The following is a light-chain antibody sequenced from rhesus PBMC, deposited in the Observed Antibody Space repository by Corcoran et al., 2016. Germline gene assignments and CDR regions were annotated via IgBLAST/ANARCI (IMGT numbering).Light chain of an antibody. CDR3: QQHNSYPRT. J-gene: IGKJ1*01. CDR1: QGISKY. V-gene: IGKV1-25*01. CDR2: DAS. Sequence: DIQMTQSPSSLSASVGDTVTITCQASQGISKYLAWYQQKPGKTPKLLIYDASTLQSGVPSRFSGSGSWTEFTITISSLQPEDFATYYCQQHNSYPRTFGQGTKVEIK.